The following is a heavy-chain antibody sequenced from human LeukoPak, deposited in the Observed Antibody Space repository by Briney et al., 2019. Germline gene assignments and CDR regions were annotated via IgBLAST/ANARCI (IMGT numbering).Heavy chain of an antibody. D-gene: IGHD4/OR15-4a*01. Sequence: GGSLRLSCAASGFTFSAHWMTWVRQAPGKGLEWVANIKQDGSEKYYVDSVKGRFTISRDNSKDTLFLQMNSLRPEDAAVYYCAKDRQDYGAHWGQGALVTVSS. CDR2: IKQDGSEK. J-gene: IGHJ4*02. V-gene: IGHV3-7*03. CDR3: AKDRQDYGAH. CDR1: GFTFSAHW.